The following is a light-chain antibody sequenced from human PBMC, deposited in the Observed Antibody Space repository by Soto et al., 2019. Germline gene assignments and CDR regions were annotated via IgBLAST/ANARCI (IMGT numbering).Light chain of an antibody. Sequence: QSALTQPASVSGSPGQSITISCTGTSSDVGGYNYVSWYQQHPDKAPKLMIYDVSNRPSGLSNRFSGSKSGNTASLTISGLQAEDEADYYCSSYTSSSLYVFGTGIKLTVL. CDR1: SSDVGGYNY. CDR2: DVS. J-gene: IGLJ1*01. V-gene: IGLV2-14*01. CDR3: SSYTSSSLYV.